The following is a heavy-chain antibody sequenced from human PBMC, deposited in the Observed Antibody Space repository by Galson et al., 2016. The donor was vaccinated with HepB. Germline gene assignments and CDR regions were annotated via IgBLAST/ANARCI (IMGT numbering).Heavy chain of an antibody. CDR2: SDWDDAT. Sequence: PALVKPTQTLTLTCTFSGFSLNTSGMCVSWIRQPPGKALEWLARSDWDDATFYSSSLKTTLTISKDTSKNKVVLSMTNVDPVDTATYVCARTISTGYAFDIWGQGTMVTVSP. CDR1: GFSLNTSGMC. D-gene: IGHD2-8*02. V-gene: IGHV2-70*17. J-gene: IGHJ3*02. CDR3: ARTISTGYAFDI.